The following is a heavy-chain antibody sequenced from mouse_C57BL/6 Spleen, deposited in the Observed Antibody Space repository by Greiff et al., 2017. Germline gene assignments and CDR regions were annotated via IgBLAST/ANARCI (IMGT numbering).Heavy chain of an antibody. CDR3: ARGGHSNYDY. J-gene: IGHJ2*01. CDR1: GYTFTSYW. Sequence: QVQLQQPGAELVKPGASVKMSCKASGYTFTSYWIPWVKQRPGQGLEWIGDIYPGGGSTNYNAKFKSKATLTVDTAYSTACMQLSSLTSETSAVYYCARGGHSNYDYWGQGTTLTVSS. V-gene: IGHV1-55*01. D-gene: IGHD2-5*01. CDR2: IYPGGGST.